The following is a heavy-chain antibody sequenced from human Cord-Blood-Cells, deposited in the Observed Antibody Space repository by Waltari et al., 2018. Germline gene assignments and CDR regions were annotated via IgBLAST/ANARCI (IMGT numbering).Heavy chain of an antibody. CDR3: ARLDDYGDYYYYGMDV. CDR1: GYSISSGYY. Sequence: QVQLQESGPGLVKPSETLSLTCAVSGYSISSGYYWGWIRQPPGKGLEWIGSIYHSGSTYYNPSLKSRVTISVDTSKNQFSLKLSSVTAADTAVYYCARLDDYGDYYYYGMDVWGQGPTV. J-gene: IGHJ6*02. CDR2: IYHSGST. D-gene: IGHD4-17*01. V-gene: IGHV4-38-2*01.